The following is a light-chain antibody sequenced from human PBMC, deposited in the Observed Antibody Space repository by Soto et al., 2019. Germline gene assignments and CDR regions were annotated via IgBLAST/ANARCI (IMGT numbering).Light chain of an antibody. CDR3: RSFAALSGYV. J-gene: IGLJ1*01. CDR2: DVN. Sequence: QSALTQPRSVSGSPGQSVTISCTGTSSDVGAYDHVSWYQQHPGKAPKLMIHDVNQRPSGVPDRLSGSKSGNTASLTISGLQAEDEADYYCRSFAALSGYVFGTGTKLTVL. V-gene: IGLV2-11*01. CDR1: SSDVGAYDH.